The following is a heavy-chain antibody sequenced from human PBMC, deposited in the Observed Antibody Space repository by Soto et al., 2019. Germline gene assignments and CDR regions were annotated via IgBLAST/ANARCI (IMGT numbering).Heavy chain of an antibody. V-gene: IGHV4-39*01. CDR3: ARHTYNYYDFWSGYYAPPLFWYFDL. CDR2: IYYSGST. D-gene: IGHD3-3*01. Sequence: QLQLQESGPGLVKPSETLSLTCTVSGGSISSSSYYWGWIRQPPGKGLEWIGSIYYSGSTYYNPSLKSRVTISVDTSKNQFSLKLSSVTAADTAVYYCARHTYNYYDFWSGYYAPPLFWYFDLWGRGTLVTVSS. CDR1: GGSISSSSYY. J-gene: IGHJ2*01.